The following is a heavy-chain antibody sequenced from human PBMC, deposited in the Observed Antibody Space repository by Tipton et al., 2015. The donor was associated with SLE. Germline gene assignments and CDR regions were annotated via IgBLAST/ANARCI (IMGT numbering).Heavy chain of an antibody. Sequence: TLSLTCAVYGGSFSGYYWSWIRQPPGKGLEWIGEINPSGNTNYNPSLKSRVTISVDTSKNQFSLKLNSVTAADTAVYYCARDRGLESWFDPWGQGTLVTVSS. CDR2: INPSGNT. D-gene: IGHD1-1*01. J-gene: IGHJ5*02. V-gene: IGHV4-34*01. CDR3: ARDRGLESWFDP. CDR1: GGSFSGYY.